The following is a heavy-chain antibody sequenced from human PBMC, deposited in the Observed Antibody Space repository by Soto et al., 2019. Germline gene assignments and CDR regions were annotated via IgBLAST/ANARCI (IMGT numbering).Heavy chain of an antibody. CDR2: ISGSGGST. CDR1: GFTFSSYA. CDR3: ASQYCSSTSCYRDYYYGMDV. D-gene: IGHD2-2*02. Sequence: AVGSLRLSGAASGFTFSSYAMSWVRQAPGKGLEWVSAISGSGGSTYYADSVKGRFTISRDNSKNTLYLQMNSLRAEDTAVYYCASQYCSSTSCYRDYYYGMDVWGQGTTVTAP. V-gene: IGHV3-23*01. J-gene: IGHJ6*02.